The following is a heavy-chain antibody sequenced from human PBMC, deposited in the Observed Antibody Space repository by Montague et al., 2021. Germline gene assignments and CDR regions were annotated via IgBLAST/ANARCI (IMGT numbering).Heavy chain of an antibody. D-gene: IGHD3-22*01. J-gene: IGHJ4*02. CDR3: ARQGFYESGGFFI. Sequence: SETLSLTCSVSGDSINGWYWSWIRQPPGKGLEWIGSVFYSGATNYNPSLKSRVTMSADTSKNQVSLKVNSVTAADTAVYYCARQGFYESGGFFIWGLGTLATVSS. V-gene: IGHV4-59*01. CDR2: VFYSGAT. CDR1: GDSINGWY.